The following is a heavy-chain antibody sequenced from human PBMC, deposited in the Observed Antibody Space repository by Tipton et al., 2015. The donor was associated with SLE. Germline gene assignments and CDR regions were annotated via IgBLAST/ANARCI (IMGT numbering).Heavy chain of an antibody. CDR1: GYTFTGYY. CDR2: INPNSGGT. D-gene: IGHD3-10*01. V-gene: IGHV1-2*06. J-gene: IGHJ4*02. CDR3: ARDGMVGYYGSGSYYTQGYSFDY. Sequence: QSGAEVKKPGASVKVSCKASGYTFTGYYMDWVRQAPGQGLEWMGRINPNSGGTNYAQKFQGRVTMTRDTSISTAYMELSRLRSDDTAVYYCARDGMVGYYGSGSYYTQGYSFDYWGQGTLVTVSS.